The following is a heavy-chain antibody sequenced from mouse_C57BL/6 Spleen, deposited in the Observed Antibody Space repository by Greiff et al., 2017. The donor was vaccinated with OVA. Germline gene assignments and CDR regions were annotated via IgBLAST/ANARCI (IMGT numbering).Heavy chain of an antibody. CDR2: IYPGNSDT. V-gene: IGHV1-5*01. D-gene: IGHD2-2*01. CDR1: GYTFTSYW. J-gene: IGHJ2*01. CDR3: TRPLYGYDVFDY. Sequence: EVQRVESGTVLARPGASVKMSCKTSGYTFTSYWMHWVKQRPGQGLEWIGAIYPGNSDTSYNQKFKGKAKLTAVTSASTAYMELSSLTNEDSAVYYCTRPLYGYDVFDYWGQGTTLTVSS.